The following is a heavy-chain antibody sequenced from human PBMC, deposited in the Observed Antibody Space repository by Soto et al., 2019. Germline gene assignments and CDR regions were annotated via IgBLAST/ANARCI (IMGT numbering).Heavy chain of an antibody. CDR2: IKQDGSEK. D-gene: IGHD7-27*01. J-gene: IGHJ4*02. CDR3: ARVRHLTGDRNYYFDY. CDR1: GFTFSSYW. Sequence: GGSLRLSCAASGFTFSSYWMSWVRQAPGKGLEWVANIKQDGSEKYYVDSVKGRFTISRDNAKNSLYLQMNSLRAEDTAVYYCARVRHLTGDRNYYFDYWGQGTLVTVSS. V-gene: IGHV3-7*01.